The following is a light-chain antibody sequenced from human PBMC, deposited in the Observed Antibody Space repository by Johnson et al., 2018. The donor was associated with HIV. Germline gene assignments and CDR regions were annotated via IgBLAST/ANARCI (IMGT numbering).Light chain of an antibody. CDR3: GTWDSSLSGYV. Sequence: QPVLTQPPSVSAAPGQRVTISCSGNNSNIGYNSVSWYHQVPGTAPKLLIYENKKRPSGIADRFSASKSGTSATLGITGLQTGDEADYYCGTWDSSLSGYVFGTGTKVTVL. V-gene: IGLV1-51*02. J-gene: IGLJ1*01. CDR2: ENK. CDR1: NSNIGYNS.